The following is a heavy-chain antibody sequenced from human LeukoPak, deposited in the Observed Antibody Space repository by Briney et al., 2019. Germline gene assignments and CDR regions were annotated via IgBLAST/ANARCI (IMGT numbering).Heavy chain of an antibody. V-gene: IGHV3-48*04. CDR2: ITSGSSSI. D-gene: IGHD1-26*01. Sequence: GGSLRLSCAASGFTFSIYSMNWVRQAAGKGLEWVSYITSGSSSIYYADSVKGRFTISRDNAKNSLYLQMNSLRAEDTAVYYCATRLVGATLSPDDAFDIWGQGTMVTVSS. CDR3: ATRLVGATLSPDDAFDI. CDR1: GFTFSIYS. J-gene: IGHJ3*02.